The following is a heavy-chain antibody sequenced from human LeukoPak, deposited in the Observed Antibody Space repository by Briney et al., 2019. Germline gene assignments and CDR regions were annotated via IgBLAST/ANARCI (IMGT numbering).Heavy chain of an antibody. CDR3: AREAKLGSYYYYGMDV. CDR2: ISYDGSYK. CDR1: GFTFSTYT. D-gene: IGHD3-3*02. J-gene: IGHJ6*02. V-gene: IGHV3-30*04. Sequence: GGSLRLSCAASGFTFSTYTMHWVRQAPGKGLEWVAVISYDGSYKYYAGSVRGRFTFSRDNSNNTLYLQMNSLSAEDTAVYYCAREAKLGSYYYYGMDVWGQGTTVTVSS.